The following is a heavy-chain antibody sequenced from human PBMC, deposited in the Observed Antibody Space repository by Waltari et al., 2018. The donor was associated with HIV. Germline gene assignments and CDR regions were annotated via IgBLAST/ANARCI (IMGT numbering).Heavy chain of an antibody. J-gene: IGHJ4*02. V-gene: IGHV1-2*02. CDR3: ARDGVGDAAFDY. CDR1: GYNFTGYY. CDR2: INPNSGNT. D-gene: IGHD1-26*01. Sequence: QVQLMQSGPEVRKPGASVQVSCRASGYNFTGYYMHWVRQAPGQVLEWMGWINPNSGNTHFAQKFKGRVTLTRVTSIRTAYLEMRRLKSDDTAIYYCARDGVGDAAFDYWGQGTLVTVS.